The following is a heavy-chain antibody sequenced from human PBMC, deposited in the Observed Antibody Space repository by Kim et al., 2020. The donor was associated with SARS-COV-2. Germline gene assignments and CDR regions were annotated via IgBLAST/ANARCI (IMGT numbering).Heavy chain of an antibody. Sequence: GGSLRLSCAASGFTFSSYAMHWVRQAPGKGLEWVAVISYDGSNKYYADSVKGRFTISRDNSKNTLYLQMNSLRAEDTAVYYCARAYSSSWIYYYYYYGMDVWGQGTPVTVSS. V-gene: IGHV3-30*04. CDR3: ARAYSSSWIYYYYYYGMDV. J-gene: IGHJ6*02. CDR2: ISYDGSNK. CDR1: GFTFSSYA. D-gene: IGHD6-13*01.